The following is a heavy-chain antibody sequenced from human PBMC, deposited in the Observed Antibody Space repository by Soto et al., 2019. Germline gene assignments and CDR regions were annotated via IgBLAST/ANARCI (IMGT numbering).Heavy chain of an antibody. CDR2: SSSSGGYT. D-gene: IGHD3-16*01. Sequence: QVQLVESGGGLVEPGGSLRLSCAASGFSVGDNYMTWIRQAPGTGLEWLSYSSSSGGYTNYADSVKGRFTISRDNAKNSLYLQMDSLRAEDTALYFCARSSGRRHVFTFDYGLDVWGQGTTVTVSS. CDR3: ARSSGRRHVFTFDYGLDV. V-gene: IGHV3-11*06. J-gene: IGHJ6*02. CDR1: GFSVGDNY.